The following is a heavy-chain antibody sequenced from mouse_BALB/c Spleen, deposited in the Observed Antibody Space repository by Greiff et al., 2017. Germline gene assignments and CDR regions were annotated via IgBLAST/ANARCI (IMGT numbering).Heavy chain of an antibody. Sequence: QVQLKESGPGLVQPSQSLSITCTVSGFSLTSYGVHWVRQSPGKGLEWLGVIWSGGSTDHNAAFISRLSISKDNSKSQVFFKMNSLQANDTAIYYCARKSDAMDYWGQGTSVTVSS. CDR2: IWSGGST. J-gene: IGHJ4*01. CDR1: GFSLTSYG. V-gene: IGHV2-2*02. CDR3: ARKSDAMDY.